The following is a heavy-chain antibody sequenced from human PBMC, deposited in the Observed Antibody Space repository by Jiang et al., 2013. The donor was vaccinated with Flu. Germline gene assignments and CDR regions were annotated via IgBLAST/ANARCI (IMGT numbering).Heavy chain of an antibody. CDR2: IYYSGST. V-gene: IGHV4-39*01. CDR3: ARKTWIQLWLLFDY. D-gene: IGHD5-18*01. CDR1: GGSISSSSYY. J-gene: IGHJ4*02. Sequence: SGGSISSSSYYWGWIRQPPGRGVEWIGSIYYSGSTYYNPSLKSRVTISVDTSKNQFSLKLSSVTAADTAVYYCARKTWIQLWLLFDYWGQGTLVTVSS.